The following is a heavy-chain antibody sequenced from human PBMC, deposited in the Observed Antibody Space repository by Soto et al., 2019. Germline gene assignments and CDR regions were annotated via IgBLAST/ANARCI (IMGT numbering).Heavy chain of an antibody. Sequence: ASVKVSCKASGYTFTSYGISWVRQAPGQGLEWMGWISAYNGNTNYAQKLQGRVTMTTDTSTSTAYMELRSLRSDDTAVYYCARDQTYYYDSSGYYYVEEIWGQGTMVTVSS. V-gene: IGHV1-18*01. J-gene: IGHJ3*02. D-gene: IGHD3-22*01. CDR2: ISAYNGNT. CDR3: ARDQTYYYDSSGYYYVEEI. CDR1: GYTFTSYG.